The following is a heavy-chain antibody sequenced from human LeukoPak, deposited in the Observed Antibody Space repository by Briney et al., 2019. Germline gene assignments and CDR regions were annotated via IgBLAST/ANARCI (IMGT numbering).Heavy chain of an antibody. CDR3: ARGGGSTS. J-gene: IGHJ5*02. D-gene: IGHD6-25*01. CDR2: IKPDGSAT. V-gene: IGHV3-7*01. Sequence: SGGSLRLSCAASGFTFSGFWMSWVRQAPTKGLEWVANIKPDGSATNYVDSVKGRFTISRDNAKNSLDLQMNSLRAEDTAVYYCARGGGSTSWGQGTLVTVSS. CDR1: GFTFSGFW.